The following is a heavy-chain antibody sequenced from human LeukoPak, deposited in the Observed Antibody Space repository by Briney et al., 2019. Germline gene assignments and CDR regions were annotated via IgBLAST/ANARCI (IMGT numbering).Heavy chain of an antibody. V-gene: IGHV3-53*01. CDR1: GFTVSSNY. Sequence: GGSLRLSCAASGFTVSSNYMSWVRQAPGKGLEWVSVIYSGGSTYYADSVKGRFTISRDNSKNTLYLQMNSRRAEDTAVYYCARATYDFWSGPNFDYWGQGTLVTVSS. CDR2: IYSGGST. CDR3: ARATYDFWSGPNFDY. D-gene: IGHD3-3*01. J-gene: IGHJ4*02.